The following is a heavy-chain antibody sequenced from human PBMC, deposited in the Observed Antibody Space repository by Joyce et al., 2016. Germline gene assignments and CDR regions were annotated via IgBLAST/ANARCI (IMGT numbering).Heavy chain of an antibody. J-gene: IGHJ4*02. CDR2: IYPGDSDA. CDR1: GYNFPVYW. Sequence: EVQLVQSGVEVKKPGESLKISCKGAGYNFPVYWIAWGRQMPGKGLQWMGFIYPGDSDARYSPSFQGQVTISADKSINTAFLQWSSLKAPDTAIYYCARLGGSLKQADHWGQGTLVTVSS. V-gene: IGHV5-51*01. CDR3: ARLGGSLKQADH. D-gene: IGHD1-26*01.